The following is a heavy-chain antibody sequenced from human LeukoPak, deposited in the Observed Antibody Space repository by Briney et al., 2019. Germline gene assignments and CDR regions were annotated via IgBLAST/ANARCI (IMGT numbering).Heavy chain of an antibody. CDR3: ARVICSGGSCRFDY. CDR1: GGSFSGNY. V-gene: IGHV4-34*01. CDR2: INHSGTT. Sequence: TPSETLSLTCAVYGGSFSGNYWRWIRQPPGKGLEWMGDINHSGTTNYSPSLTSRVTISVDTAKTQFSLKLSSVTAADTAVYYCARVICSGGSCRFDYWGQGTLVTVSS. J-gene: IGHJ4*02. D-gene: IGHD2-15*01.